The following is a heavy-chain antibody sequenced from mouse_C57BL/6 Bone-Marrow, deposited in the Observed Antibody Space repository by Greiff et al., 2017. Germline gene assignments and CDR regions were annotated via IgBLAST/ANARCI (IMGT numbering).Heavy chain of an antibody. CDR2: IHPNSGST. CDR1: GYTFTSYW. V-gene: IGHV1-64*01. D-gene: IGHD1-1*01. CDR3: ASEVYYGSSYYFDY. Sequence: QVQLQQPGAELVKPGASVKLSCKASGYTFTSYWMHWVKQRPGQGLEWIGMIHPNSGSTNYNEKFKGKSTLTVDKSSSTAYMQLSSLTSEDSAVYYCASEVYYGSSYYFDYWGRGTTLTVSS. J-gene: IGHJ2*01.